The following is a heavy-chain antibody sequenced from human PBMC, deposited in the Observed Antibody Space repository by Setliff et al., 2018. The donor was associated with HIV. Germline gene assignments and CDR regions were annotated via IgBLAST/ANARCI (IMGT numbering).Heavy chain of an antibody. CDR2: ISGFNGNT. CDR3: ARVPYRSAWFSGGHDAFDI. CDR1: GYSFARYG. Sequence: ASVKVSCKASGYSFARYGLSWVRQAPGQGLEWMGWISGFNGNTRYAQSFQDRVAMTTETATSTAYMEMRSLRSDDTAVYFCARVPYRSAWFSGGHDAFDIWGQGTMVTVSS. J-gene: IGHJ3*02. V-gene: IGHV1-18*01. D-gene: IGHD6-19*01.